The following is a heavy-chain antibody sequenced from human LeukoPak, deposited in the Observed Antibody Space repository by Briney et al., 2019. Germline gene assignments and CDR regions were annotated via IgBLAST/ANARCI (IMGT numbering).Heavy chain of an antibody. CDR3: ARARSSYGYGDAFDI. CDR1: GFTFSTYG. V-gene: IGHV3-30*03. D-gene: IGHD5-18*01. CDR2: ISYDGSSK. Sequence: GGSLRLSCAASGFTFSTYGMSWVRQAPGKGLEWVAVISYDGSSKYYADSVKGRFTISRDNSKNTLYLQMNSLRAEDTAVYYCARARSSYGYGDAFDIWGQGTMVTVSS. J-gene: IGHJ3*02.